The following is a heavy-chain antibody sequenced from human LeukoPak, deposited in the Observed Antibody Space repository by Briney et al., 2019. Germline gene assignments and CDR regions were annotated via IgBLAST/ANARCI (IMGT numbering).Heavy chain of an antibody. Sequence: SVKVSCKASGGTFSGYAFSWVRQAPGQGLEWMGGIMPVFGAANYAQRFQGRVTITADESTSTAYMELSSLRSEDTAVYYCARDKGSSWYSWFDPWGQGTLVTVSS. J-gene: IGHJ5*02. CDR1: GGTFSGYA. CDR2: IMPVFGAA. CDR3: ARDKGSSWYSWFDP. V-gene: IGHV1-69*13. D-gene: IGHD6-13*01.